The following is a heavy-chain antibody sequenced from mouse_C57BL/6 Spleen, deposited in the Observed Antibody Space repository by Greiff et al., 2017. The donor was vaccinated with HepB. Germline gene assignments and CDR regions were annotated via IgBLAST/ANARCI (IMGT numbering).Heavy chain of an antibody. CDR3: ARRGILGYFDY. J-gene: IGHJ2*01. Sequence: VQLQQSGPELVKPGASVKISCKASGYTFTDYYMNWVKQSHGKSLEWIGDINPNNGGTSYNQKFKGKATLTVDKSSSTAYMELRSLTSEDSAVYYCARRGILGYFDYWGQGTTLTVSS. V-gene: IGHV1-26*01. CDR2: INPNNGGT. CDR1: GYTFTDYY.